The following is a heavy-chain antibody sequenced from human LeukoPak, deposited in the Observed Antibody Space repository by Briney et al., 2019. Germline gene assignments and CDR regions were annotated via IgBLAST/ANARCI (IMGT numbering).Heavy chain of an antibody. CDR2: ISYGGSIQ. CDR3: AREDMTTVTTRWAFDI. J-gene: IGHJ3*02. D-gene: IGHD4-17*01. Sequence: GRSLRLSCAASGFTFSSYAMHWVRQAPGKGLEGVAVISYGGSIQYYADSVKGRFTISRDNSKNTLYLQMNSLRAEDTAVYYCAREDMTTVTTRWAFDIWGQGSMVTVSS. CDR1: GFTFSSYA. V-gene: IGHV3-30-3*01.